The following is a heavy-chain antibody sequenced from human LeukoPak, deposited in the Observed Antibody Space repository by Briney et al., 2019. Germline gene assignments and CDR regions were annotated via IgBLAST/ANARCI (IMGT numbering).Heavy chain of an antibody. CDR1: GFTFSNYG. CDR2: IRYDGSNK. D-gene: IGHD2-8*01. J-gene: IGHJ4*02. CDR3: AKDHCTNGVCYTDY. V-gene: IGHV3-30*02. Sequence: GGSLRLSCAASGFTFSNYGMHWVRRAPGKGLEWVAFIRYDGSNKYYADSVKGRFTISRDNSKNTLYLQMNSLRGEDTAVYYCAKDHCTNGVCYTDYWGQGTLVTVSS.